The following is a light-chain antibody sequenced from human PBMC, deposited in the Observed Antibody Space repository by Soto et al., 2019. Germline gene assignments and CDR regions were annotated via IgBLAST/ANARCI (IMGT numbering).Light chain of an antibody. CDR3: QKSYSTPWK. CDR2: AAS. CDR1: QSISSC. J-gene: IGKJ1*01. V-gene: IGKV1-39*01. Sequence: DIRMVQAPCSVFSSVVSRVSITCRASQSISSCLNWYQQKPGKAPKLLIYAASSLQSGVPSRFSGSGSGTDFNLTISSLQPEDFATYYCQKSYSTPWKCGQGHRGDI.